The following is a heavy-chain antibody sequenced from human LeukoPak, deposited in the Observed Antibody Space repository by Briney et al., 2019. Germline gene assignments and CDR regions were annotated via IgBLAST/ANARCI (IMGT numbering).Heavy chain of an antibody. CDR3: SRDGQGSTWHWFDS. CDR1: GFAFGDYA. CDR2: IIGDSGTI. D-gene: IGHD6-13*01. V-gene: IGHV3-9*01. J-gene: IGHJ5*01. Sequence: PGRSLRLSSAASGFAFGDYAMHWVRHAPGKGLEWVSGIIGDSGTIDYADSVKGRFTMSRDNAKNSLYLQMNHLRTEDTAFYYCSRDGQGSTWHWFDSWGQGTLVTVSS.